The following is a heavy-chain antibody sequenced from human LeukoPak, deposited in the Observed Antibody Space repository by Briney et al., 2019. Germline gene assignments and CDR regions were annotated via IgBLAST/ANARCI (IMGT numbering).Heavy chain of an antibody. CDR3: GRDRRQIYYGVDV. Sequence: PGGSLRLSCAASGFTFSSYGMNWVRQAPGKGLEWVSFISDSGRVTYYADSVKGRFTISRDTATNSLYLQMNSLRAEDTAVYYCGRDRRQIYYGVDVWGQGTTVTVSS. J-gene: IGHJ6*02. CDR2: ISDSGRVT. V-gene: IGHV3-48*01. CDR1: GFTFSSYG.